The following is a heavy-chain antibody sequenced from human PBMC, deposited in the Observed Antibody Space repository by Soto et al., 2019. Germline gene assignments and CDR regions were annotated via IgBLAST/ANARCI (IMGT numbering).Heavy chain of an antibody. D-gene: IGHD3-3*01. J-gene: IGHJ6*02. CDR1: VGSISSGDYY. V-gene: IGHV4-30-4*01. CDR3: ARASGVLQWTDDMDV. CDR2: IYYSGST. Sequence: ASETLSLTCTVSVGSISSGDYYWSWIRQPPGKGLEWIGYIYYSGSTYYNPSLKSRVTISVDTSKNQFSLKLSSVTAADTAVYYCARASGVLQWTDDMDVWCQGNTVTVS.